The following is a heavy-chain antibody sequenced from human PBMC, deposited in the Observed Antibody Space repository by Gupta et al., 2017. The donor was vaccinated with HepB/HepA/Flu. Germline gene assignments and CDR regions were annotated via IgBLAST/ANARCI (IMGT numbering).Heavy chain of an antibody. D-gene: IGHD6-19*01. J-gene: IGHJ6*02. Sequence: QLHLQESGPGLVMPSETLVLTCTVSGGSISSNNYYWGWIRQPPGEGLEWIGSFYYSGTTYYTPSLRSRFTISVDTSKNQFSLKLSSVTAADTAVYYCARHGQWLGTTDVWGQGTTVRVSS. CDR2: FYYSGTT. V-gene: IGHV4-39*01. CDR1: GGSISSNNYY. CDR3: ARHGQWLGTTDV.